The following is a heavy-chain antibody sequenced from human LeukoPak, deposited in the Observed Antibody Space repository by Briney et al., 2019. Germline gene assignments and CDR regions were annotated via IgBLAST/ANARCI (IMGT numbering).Heavy chain of an antibody. CDR2: ISSSSSTI. CDR1: GFTFSSYS. V-gene: IGHV3-48*04. CDR3: ARDAYYYYMDV. J-gene: IGHJ6*03. Sequence: GGSLRCSSAASGFTFSSYSMNWVRQAPGKGLEWVSYISSSSSTIYYADSVKGRFTIPRYNAKNSLYLQMNSLRAEDTAVYYCARDAYYYYMDVWGKGTTVTVSS.